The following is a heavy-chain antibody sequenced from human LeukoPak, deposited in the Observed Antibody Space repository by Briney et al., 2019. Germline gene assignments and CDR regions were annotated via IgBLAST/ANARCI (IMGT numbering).Heavy chain of an antibody. CDR2: IWYDGSNK. CDR3: AKDQTRIAAAGIVDY. CDR1: GFTFSSYG. J-gene: IGHJ4*02. V-gene: IGHV3-30*02. D-gene: IGHD6-13*01. Sequence: GGSLRLSCAASGFTFSSYGMHWVRQAPGKGLEWVAVIWYDGSNKYYADSVKGRFTISRDNSKNTLYLQMNSLRAEDTAVYYCAKDQTRIAAAGIVDYWGQGTLVTVSS.